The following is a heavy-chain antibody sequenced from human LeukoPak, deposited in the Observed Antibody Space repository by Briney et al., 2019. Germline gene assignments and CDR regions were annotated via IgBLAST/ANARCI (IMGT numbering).Heavy chain of an antibody. CDR3: ARDAGTWGYGYNFDC. J-gene: IGHJ4*02. CDR1: GFTFSSYG. D-gene: IGHD1-1*01. Sequence: GGSLRLSCAASGFTFSSYGMHWVRQAPGKGLEWVAVMSFDGSNTHYADSVKGRFTVSRANSKNTLYLQMTSLRADDTAVYYCARDAGTWGYGYNFDCWGQGTLVTVSS. CDR2: MSFDGSNT. V-gene: IGHV3-30*03.